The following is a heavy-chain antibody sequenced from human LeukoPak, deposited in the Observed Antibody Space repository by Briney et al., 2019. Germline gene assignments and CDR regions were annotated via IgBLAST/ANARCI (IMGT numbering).Heavy chain of an antibody. CDR3: ARGPEAGYSYGEFDY. Sequence: SETLSLTCAVYGGSFSGYYWSWIRQPPGKGLEWIGEINHSGSTNYNPSLKSRVTISVDTSKNQFSLKLSSVTAADTAVYYCARGPEAGYSYGEFDYWGQGTLVTDSS. CDR1: GGSFSGYY. V-gene: IGHV4-34*01. D-gene: IGHD5-18*01. J-gene: IGHJ4*02. CDR2: INHSGST.